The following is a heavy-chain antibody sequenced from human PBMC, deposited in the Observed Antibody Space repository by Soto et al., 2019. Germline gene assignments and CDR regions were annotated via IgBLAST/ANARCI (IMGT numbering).Heavy chain of an antibody. Sequence: EVQLLESGGGLVQPGGSLRLSCAASGFTFSTYAMNWVRQAPGKGLEWVSGISGSGDSTYYADSVKGRFTVSRDNSKNTLYLQMNSRRAGDTAVFYCAKERSSGWSLDYWGQGTLVTVSS. J-gene: IGHJ4*02. CDR1: GFTFSTYA. CDR2: ISGSGDST. V-gene: IGHV3-23*01. D-gene: IGHD6-19*01. CDR3: AKERSSGWSLDY.